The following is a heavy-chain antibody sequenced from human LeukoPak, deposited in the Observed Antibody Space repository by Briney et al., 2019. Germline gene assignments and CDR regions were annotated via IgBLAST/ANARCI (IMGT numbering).Heavy chain of an antibody. CDR1: GYNFTNYW. CDR2: IYPGDSGT. CDR3: ARRRDGYNYVGTDY. J-gene: IGHJ4*02. V-gene: IGHV5-51*01. Sequence: GESLKISCKGSGYNFTNYWIGWVRQMPGKGLEWMGIIYPGDSGTPYSPSFQGQVTISADKSISTAYLQWSSLKASDTAMYYCARRRDGYNYVGTDYWGQGTLVTVSS. D-gene: IGHD5-24*01.